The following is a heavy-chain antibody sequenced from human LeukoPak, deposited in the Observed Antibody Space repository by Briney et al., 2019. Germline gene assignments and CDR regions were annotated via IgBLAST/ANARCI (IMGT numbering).Heavy chain of an antibody. J-gene: IGHJ4*02. CDR3: ARGLSLGY. CDR2: INQGGNDK. CDR1: GFTFSNYW. Sequence: GGSLRLSCAASGFTFSNYWMSWVRQAPGKGLEWVANINQGGNDKYYVDSVTGRFTISRDNAKNSLYLQMNSLRAEDTAVYYCARGLSLGYWGQGTLVTVSS. V-gene: IGHV3-7*04. D-gene: IGHD1-26*01.